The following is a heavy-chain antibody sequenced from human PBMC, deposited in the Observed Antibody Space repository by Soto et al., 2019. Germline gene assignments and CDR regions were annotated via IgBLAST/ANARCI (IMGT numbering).Heavy chain of an antibody. J-gene: IGHJ4*02. CDR1: GGSFSGYY. CDR3: ARVTYDYIWGSYRPRGGTYFDY. Sequence: SETLSLTCAVYGGSFSGYYWSWIRQPPGKGLERIGEINHSGSTNYNPSLKSRVTISVDTSKNQFSLKLSSVTAADTAVYYCARVTYDYIWGSYRPRGGTYFDYWGQGTLVTVSS. D-gene: IGHD3-16*02. V-gene: IGHV4-34*01. CDR2: INHSGST.